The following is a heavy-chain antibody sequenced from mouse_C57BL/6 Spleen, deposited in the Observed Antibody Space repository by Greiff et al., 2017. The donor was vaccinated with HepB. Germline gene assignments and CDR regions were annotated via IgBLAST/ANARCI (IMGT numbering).Heavy chain of an antibody. Sequence: VQVVESGAELARPGASVKLSCKASGYTFTSYGISWVKQRTGQGLEWIGEIYPRSGNTYYNEKFKGKATLTADKSSSTAYMELRSLTSEDSAVYFCARGGTAQALYAMDYWGQGTSVTVSS. CDR2: IYPRSGNT. D-gene: IGHD3-2*02. CDR3: ARGGTAQALYAMDY. V-gene: IGHV1-81*01. J-gene: IGHJ4*01. CDR1: GYTFTSYG.